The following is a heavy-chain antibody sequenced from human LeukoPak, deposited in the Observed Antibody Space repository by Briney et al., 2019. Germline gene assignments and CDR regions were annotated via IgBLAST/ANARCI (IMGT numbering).Heavy chain of an antibody. D-gene: IGHD6-6*01. CDR2: INGDGSIT. J-gene: IGHJ5*02. CDR3: ARGLPQYSNTRNDH. Sequence: GGSLRLSCAASGFTFSSYWMHWVRQAPGKGLLWVSRINGDGSITSTADSVKGRFTISRDNAKNTLYLQLNSLRAEDTAIYFYARGLPQYSNTRNDHWGQGTLVTVSS. CDR1: GFTFSSYW. V-gene: IGHV3-74*01.